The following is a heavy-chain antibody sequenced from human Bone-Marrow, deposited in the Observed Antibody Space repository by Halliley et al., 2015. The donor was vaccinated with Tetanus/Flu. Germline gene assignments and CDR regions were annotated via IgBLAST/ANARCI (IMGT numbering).Heavy chain of an antibody. CDR3: ARVVPLGTVTTYGYFDY. Sequence: SIVHEGSPTYNPSLRSRVPISGARSKNQFSLQVTSVTAADTAVYFCARVVPLGTVTTYGYFDYWGQGALVTVSS. D-gene: IGHD4-17*01. V-gene: IGHV4-30-2*01. J-gene: IGHJ4*02. CDR2: IVHEGSP.